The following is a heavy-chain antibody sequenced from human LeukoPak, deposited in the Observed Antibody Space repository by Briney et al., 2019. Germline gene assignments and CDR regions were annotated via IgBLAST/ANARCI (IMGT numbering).Heavy chain of an antibody. CDR1: GFTFSSYG. V-gene: IGHV3-30*02. D-gene: IGHD2-15*01. CDR2: IRYDGSNK. CDR3: ARDDSQKDAFDI. Sequence: GGSLRLSCAASGFTFSSYGMHWVRQAPGKGLEGGAFIRYDGSNKYYAGSGKGRFTISRGNSKNPRDLQMNKLRAEDTRVYVCARDDSQKDAFDIWGQGTMVTVSS. J-gene: IGHJ3*02.